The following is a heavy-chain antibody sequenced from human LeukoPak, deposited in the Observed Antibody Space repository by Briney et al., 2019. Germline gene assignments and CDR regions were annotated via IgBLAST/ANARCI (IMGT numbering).Heavy chain of an antibody. CDR1: GFTFSNAW. CDR2: IKSKTDGGTT. J-gene: IGHJ4*02. D-gene: IGHD3-16*01. Sequence: GGSLRLSCAASGFTFSNAWMSWVRQAPGKGLEWVGRIKSKTDGGTTDDAAPVKGRFTISRDDSKNTLYLQMNSLKTEDTAVYYCTTVKGAAGTFGYYFDYWGQGTLVTVSP. V-gene: IGHV3-15*01. CDR3: TTVKGAAGTFGYYFDY.